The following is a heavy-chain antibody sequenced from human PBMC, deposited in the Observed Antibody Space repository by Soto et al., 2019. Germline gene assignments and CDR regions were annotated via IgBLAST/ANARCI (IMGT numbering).Heavy chain of an antibody. Sequence: PGGSLRLSCAASGFTFSTYGMHWVRQAPGKGLEWVAVISYDGYLKYYVDAVKGRFTVARDNSKNTLFLEMNSLRVEDTAVYFCAKDFKVSGSHYGTLNYYYGMDVWGQGTTVTVSS. J-gene: IGHJ6*02. CDR2: ISYDGYLK. CDR1: GFTFSTYG. D-gene: IGHD3-10*01. CDR3: AKDFKVSGSHYGTLNYYYGMDV. V-gene: IGHV3-30*18.